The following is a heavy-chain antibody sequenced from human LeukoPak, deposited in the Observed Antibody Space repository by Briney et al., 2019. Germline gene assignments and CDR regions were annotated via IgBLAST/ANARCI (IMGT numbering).Heavy chain of an antibody. Sequence: GGSLRLSCAASGFTFSSYAMSWVRQAPGKGLEWVSSMSGSGGSTYYADSVKVRFTISRDNSKSTMYLQMNSLRAEDTAVYYCAKDQYYYDSSGYSLDYWGQGTLVTVSS. J-gene: IGHJ4*02. CDR1: GFTFSSYA. D-gene: IGHD3-22*01. CDR3: AKDQYYYDSSGYSLDY. CDR2: MSGSGGST. V-gene: IGHV3-23*01.